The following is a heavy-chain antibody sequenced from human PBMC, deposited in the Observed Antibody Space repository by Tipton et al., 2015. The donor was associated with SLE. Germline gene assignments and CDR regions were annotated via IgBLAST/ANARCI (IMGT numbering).Heavy chain of an antibody. V-gene: IGHV3-53*05. Sequence: SLRLSCDASGFSVRSNYMSWVRQASGKGLEWVSIIYRGGSTDYANSVRGRFTISRDISKNTVYLQMNSLGHEDAAVYYCARRGVHPEGGELRFDRWGRGALVTVSS. CDR3: ARRGVHPEGGELRFDR. J-gene: IGHJ2*01. CDR2: IYRGGST. CDR1: GFSVRSNY. D-gene: IGHD3-10*01.